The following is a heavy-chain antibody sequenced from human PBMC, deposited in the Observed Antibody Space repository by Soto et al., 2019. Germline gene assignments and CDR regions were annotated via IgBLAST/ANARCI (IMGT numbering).Heavy chain of an antibody. J-gene: IGHJ4*02. CDR1: GYTFTNFG. Sequence: QVQLVQSGAEVKKPGASVKVSCKASGYTFTNFGISWVRQAPGQGLEWMGWISAYNGNTNYAQKFQGRVTMTTDTTTSTASMEVRRLRFYDTAVYYCARGGTPIAYWGQGTLVTVSS. CDR2: ISAYNGNT. D-gene: IGHD3-16*01. CDR3: ARGGTPIAY. V-gene: IGHV1-18*01.